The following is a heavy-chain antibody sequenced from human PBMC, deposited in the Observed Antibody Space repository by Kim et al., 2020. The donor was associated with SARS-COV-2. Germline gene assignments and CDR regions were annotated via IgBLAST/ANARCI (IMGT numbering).Heavy chain of an antibody. CDR3: ARDGGFGESIRWFDP. CDR1: GFTFSSYA. Sequence: GGSLRLSCAASGFTFSSYAMHWVRQAPGKGLEWVAVISYDGSNKYYADSVKGRFTISRDNSKNTLYLQMNSLRAEDTAVYYCARDGGFGESIRWFDPWG. J-gene: IGHJ5*02. CDR2: ISYDGSNK. V-gene: IGHV3-30*04. D-gene: IGHD3-10*01.